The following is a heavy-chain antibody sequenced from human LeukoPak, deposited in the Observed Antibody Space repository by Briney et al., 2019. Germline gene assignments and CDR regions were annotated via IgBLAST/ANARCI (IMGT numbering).Heavy chain of an antibody. J-gene: IGHJ4*02. V-gene: IGHV4-34*01. CDR3: ARGTRQQLAQSNYYFDY. CDR1: GGSFSGYY. D-gene: IGHD6-13*01. CDR2: INHSGST. Sequence: SETLSLTCAVYGGSFSGYYWSWIRQPPGKGLEWIGEINHSGSTNYNPSLKSRVTIPVDTSKNQFSLKLSSVTAADTAVYYCARGTRQQLAQSNYYFDYWGQGTLVTVSS.